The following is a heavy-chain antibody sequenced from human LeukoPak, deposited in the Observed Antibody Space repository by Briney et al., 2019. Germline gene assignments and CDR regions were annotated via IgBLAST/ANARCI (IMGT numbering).Heavy chain of an antibody. Sequence: SETLFLTCTVSGGSISSYYWSWIRQPPGKGLEWIGYIYYSGSTNYNPSLKSRVTISVDTSKNQFSLKLSSVTAADTAVYYCARDGDYGDYYFDYWGQGTLVTVSS. CDR1: GGSISSYY. CDR2: IYYSGST. CDR3: ARDGDYGDYYFDY. D-gene: IGHD4-17*01. V-gene: IGHV4-59*01. J-gene: IGHJ4*02.